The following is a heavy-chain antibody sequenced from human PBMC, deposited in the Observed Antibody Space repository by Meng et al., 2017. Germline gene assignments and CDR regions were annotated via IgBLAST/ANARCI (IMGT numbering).Heavy chain of an antibody. J-gene: IGHJ6*02. D-gene: IGHD3-22*01. CDR3: ARLLSYYDSSGYYYYYYYGMDV. V-gene: IGHV1-69*13. Sequence: SVKVSCKASGGTFSSYAISWVRQAPGQGLEWMGGIIPIFGTANYAQKFQGRVTITADESTSTAYMELSSLRSEDTAVYYCARLLSYYDSSGYYYYYYYGMDVWPKGPGSRLL. CDR2: IIPIFGTA. CDR1: GGTFSSYA.